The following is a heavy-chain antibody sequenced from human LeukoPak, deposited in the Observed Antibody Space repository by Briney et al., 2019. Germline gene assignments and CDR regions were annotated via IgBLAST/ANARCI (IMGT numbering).Heavy chain of an antibody. V-gene: IGHV4-59*08. CDR2: IYYSGST. CDR3: ARHRSSGDDY. J-gene: IGHJ4*02. D-gene: IGHD6-25*01. CDR1: GGSISGYY. Sequence: SETLSLTCTVSGGSISGYYWSWIRQPPGKGLEWIGYIYYSGSTTYNPSLKRRFTMSVDTSKNQLSLRVSSVTAADTAVYYCARHRSSGDDYWGQGTLVTVSS.